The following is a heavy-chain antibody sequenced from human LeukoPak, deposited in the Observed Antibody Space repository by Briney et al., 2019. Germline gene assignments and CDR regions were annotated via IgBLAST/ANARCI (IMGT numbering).Heavy chain of an antibody. CDR1: GYTFTSYD. J-gene: IGHJ3*02. V-gene: IGHV1-8*01. CDR3: ARSPPRRWFGELSDAFDI. CDR2: MNPNSGNT. D-gene: IGHD3-10*01. Sequence: VSVKVSCKASGYTFTSYDINWVRQATGQGLEWMGWMNPNSGNTGYAQKFQGRVTMTRNTSISTAYMELSSLRSEDTAVYYCARSPPRRWFGELSDAFDIWGQGTMVTVSS.